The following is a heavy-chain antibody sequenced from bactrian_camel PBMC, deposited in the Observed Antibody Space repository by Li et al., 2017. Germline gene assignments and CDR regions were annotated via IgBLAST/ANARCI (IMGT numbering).Heavy chain of an antibody. Sequence: QVQLVESGGSSVQTGGSLKLSCVGSGSTFNNYCMGWFRQAPGKEREELATIDSDGSTRYVDSVKGRFTISKAKDNAKTILYLQMNSLKVEDTGTYICAAAGARCGGSWYQKYAYWGQGTQVTVS. CDR2: IDSDGST. CDR3: AAAGARCGGSWYQKYAY. J-gene: IGHJ4*01. CDR1: GSTFNNYC. D-gene: IGHD6*01. V-gene: IGHV3S53*01.